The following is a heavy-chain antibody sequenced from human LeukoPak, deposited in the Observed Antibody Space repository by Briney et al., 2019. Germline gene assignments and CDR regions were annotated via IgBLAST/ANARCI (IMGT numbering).Heavy chain of an antibody. D-gene: IGHD6-13*01. V-gene: IGHV3-30*18. Sequence: GGSLRLSCATSAFTFNNYGMHWVRQAPGKGLEWVAVISYDGSYKYYTDSVKGRFTISRDNSKNTLHLQMNSLRADDTAVYYCAKSLSDGYDYWGQGTPVTVSS. CDR2: ISYDGSYK. CDR1: AFTFNNYG. J-gene: IGHJ4*02. CDR3: AKSLSDGYDY.